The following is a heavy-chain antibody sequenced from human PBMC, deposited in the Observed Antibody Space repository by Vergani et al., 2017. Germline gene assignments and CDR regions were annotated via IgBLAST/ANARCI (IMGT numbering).Heavy chain of an antibody. V-gene: IGHV4-4*03. D-gene: IGHD2-2*02. CDR2: ICHTEDT. Sequence: QVQLQESGPGLVKPPGTLSLTCAVSGDSISSNNCWTWVRQPPGKGLEWIREICHTEDTKYSPSLKSLVTVSVDESRNLFSLRLNSVTAADTAVYYCATIGYRRWGYYFDYWGQGILVTVSS. CDR3: ATIGYRRWGYYFDY. CDR1: GDSISSNNC. J-gene: IGHJ4*02.